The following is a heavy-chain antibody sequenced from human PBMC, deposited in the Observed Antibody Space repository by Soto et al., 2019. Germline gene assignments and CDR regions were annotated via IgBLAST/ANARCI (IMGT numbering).Heavy chain of an antibody. D-gene: IGHD3-9*01. CDR3: ASIALRYCDWLLPDRYFDY. Sequence: SEALSLTCTVSGGSISRSSYYWGWIRQPPGKGLEWIGSIYYSGSTYYNPSLKSRVTISVDTSKNQFSLKLSSVTAADTAVYYCASIALRYCDWLLPDRYFDYWGQGTLVTVS. CDR2: IYYSGST. J-gene: IGHJ4*02. V-gene: IGHV4-39*01. CDR1: GGSISRSSYY.